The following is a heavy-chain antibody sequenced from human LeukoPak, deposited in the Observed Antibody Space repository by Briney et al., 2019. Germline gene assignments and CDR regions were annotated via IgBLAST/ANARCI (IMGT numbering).Heavy chain of an antibody. CDR1: GYTFTSYY. D-gene: IGHD4-23*01. CDR2: INPSGGST. J-gene: IGHJ4*02. CDR3: ASATTVVNPFDY. V-gene: IGHV1-46*01. Sequence: GASVSVSCKASGYTFTSYYMQWVRQARGQGREGMGIINPSGGSTSYAQKFQGRVTMTRDTSTSTVYMELSSLRSEDTAVYYCASATTVVNPFDYWGQGTLVTVSS.